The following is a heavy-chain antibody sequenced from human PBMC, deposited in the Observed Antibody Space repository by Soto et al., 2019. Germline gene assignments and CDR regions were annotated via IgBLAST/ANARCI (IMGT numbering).Heavy chain of an antibody. V-gene: IGHV3-33*01. Sequence: QVQLVESGGGVVQPGRSLRLSCAASGFTFSSYGMHWVHQAPGKGLEWVAVIWYDGSNKYYADSVKGRFTISRDNSKNTLYLQMNSLRAEDTAVYYCAREGDTAMAFDYWGQGTLVTVSS. CDR2: IWYDGSNK. J-gene: IGHJ4*02. CDR3: AREGDTAMAFDY. D-gene: IGHD5-18*01. CDR1: GFTFSSYG.